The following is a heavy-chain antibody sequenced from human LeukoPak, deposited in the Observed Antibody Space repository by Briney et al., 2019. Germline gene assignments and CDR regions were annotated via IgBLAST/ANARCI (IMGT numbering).Heavy chain of an antibody. CDR1: GGTFSSYA. CDR2: IIPIFGTA. D-gene: IGHD3-3*01. V-gene: IGHV1-69*05. J-gene: IGHJ6*03. Sequence: SVKVSCKASGGTFSSYAISWVRQAPGQGLEWMGGIIPIFGTANYAQKFQGRVTITTDESTSTAYMELSSLRSEDTAVYYCARGLFVQSRITIFGVVISNYYMDVWGKGTTVTVSS. CDR3: ARGLFVQSRITIFGVVISNYYMDV.